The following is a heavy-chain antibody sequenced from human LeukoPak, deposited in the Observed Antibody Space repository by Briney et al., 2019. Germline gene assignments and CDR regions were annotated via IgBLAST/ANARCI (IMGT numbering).Heavy chain of an antibody. CDR3: AIRGSSWNFDY. Sequence: ASVKVSRKASGYTFTSYDTDWVRQATGQGLEWMGWMKPNSGNTGYAQKFQGRVTITRNTSISTAYMELSSLRSEDTAVYYCAIRGSSWNFDYWGQGTLVTVSS. V-gene: IGHV1-8*01. CDR1: GYTFTSYD. J-gene: IGHJ4*02. D-gene: IGHD6-13*01. CDR2: MKPNSGNT.